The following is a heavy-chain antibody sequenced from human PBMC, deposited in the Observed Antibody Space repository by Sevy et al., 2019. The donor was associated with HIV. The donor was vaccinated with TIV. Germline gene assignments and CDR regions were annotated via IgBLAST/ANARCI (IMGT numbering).Heavy chain of an antibody. CDR3: AKEGTSSGPFDY. CDR1: GFTFSSYC. CDR2: IRYDGSNK. V-gene: IGHV3-30*02. J-gene: IGHJ4*02. Sequence: GGSLRLSCAASGFTFSSYCMHWVRQAPGKGLEWVAFIRYDGSNKYYADSVKGRFTISRDNSKNTLYLQMNSLRAEDTAVYYCAKEGTSSGPFDYWGQGTLVTVSS. D-gene: IGHD6-19*01.